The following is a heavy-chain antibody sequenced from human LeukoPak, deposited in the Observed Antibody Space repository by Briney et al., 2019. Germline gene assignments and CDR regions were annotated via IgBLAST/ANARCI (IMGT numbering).Heavy chain of an antibody. CDR3: AKVCSGYDLKPHYYYYYGMDV. D-gene: IGHD5-12*01. J-gene: IGHJ6*02. CDR2: ISYDGSNR. Sequence: GRSLRLSCAASGFSFSSYGMQWVRLDPGEGMEWVAVISYDGSNRYYADSVKGRFTISRDNSKNTLYLQMNSLRAEDTAVYYCAKVCSGYDLKPHYYYYYGMDVWGQGTTVTVSS. CDR1: GFSFSSYG. V-gene: IGHV3-30*18.